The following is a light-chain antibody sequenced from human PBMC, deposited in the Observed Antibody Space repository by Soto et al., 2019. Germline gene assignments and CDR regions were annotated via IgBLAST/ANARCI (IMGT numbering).Light chain of an antibody. J-gene: IGKJ2*01. V-gene: IGKV3-20*01. CDR3: QHYGRSAYT. CDR1: QSVSSNY. Sequence: EIVLTQSPGTLSLSPGERATLSCRASQSVSSNYLAWYQQKPGQAPRLLIYGASSRATGLPGRFSGSGSGTDFTLNISRLEPEDFAVYYCQHYGRSAYTFGQGTTLEIK. CDR2: GAS.